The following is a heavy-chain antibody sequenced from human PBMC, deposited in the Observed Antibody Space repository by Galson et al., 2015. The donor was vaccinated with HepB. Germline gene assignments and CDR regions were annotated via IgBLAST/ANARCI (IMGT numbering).Heavy chain of an antibody. D-gene: IGHD6-13*01. J-gene: IGHJ5*02. V-gene: IGHV1-18*01. CDR3: ARVAAAGQLRNWFDP. Sequence: SVKVSCKASGYTFTSYGISWVRQAPGQGLEWMGWISAYNGNTNYAQKLQGRVTMTTDTSTSTAYMELRSLRSDDTAVYYCARVAAAGQLRNWFDPWGQGTLVTVSS. CDR2: ISAYNGNT. CDR1: GYTFTSYG.